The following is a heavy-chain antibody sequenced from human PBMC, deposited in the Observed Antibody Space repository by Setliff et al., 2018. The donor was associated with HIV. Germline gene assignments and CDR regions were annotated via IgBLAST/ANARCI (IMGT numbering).Heavy chain of an antibody. CDR3: ARDVGSHYDSREYYFDY. J-gene: IGHJ4*02. Sequence: PSETLSLTCTVSADSISSHFCSWIRQPPGKGLEWIGSVCCSGRTNYNPSLKSRVTISVDTSKNQFSLKLSSVTAADTAVYYCARDVGSHYDSREYYFDYWGQGTLVTVSS. D-gene: IGHD3-22*01. CDR1: ADSISSHF. V-gene: IGHV4-59*11. CDR2: VCCSGRT.